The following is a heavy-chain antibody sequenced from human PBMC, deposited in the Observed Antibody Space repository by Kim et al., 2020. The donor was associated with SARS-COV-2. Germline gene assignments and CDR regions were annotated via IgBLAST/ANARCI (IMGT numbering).Heavy chain of an antibody. Sequence: GGSLRLSCVASGFTFSSYAMHWVRQAPGKGLEWVALISYDGSNKYYADSVKGRFTISRDNSKNTLYLQMNSLRAEDTAVYYCARVGIAATGFDPWGQETL. J-gene: IGHJ5*02. V-gene: IGHV3-30*04. CDR1: GFTFSSYA. CDR2: ISYDGSNK. CDR3: ARVGIAATGFDP. D-gene: IGHD6-13*01.